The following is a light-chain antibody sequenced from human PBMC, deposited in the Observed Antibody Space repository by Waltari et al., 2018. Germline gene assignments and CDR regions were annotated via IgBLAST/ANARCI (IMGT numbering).Light chain of an antibody. V-gene: IGKV1-5*03. CDR1: QSISRC. J-gene: IGKJ2*01. CDR3: QQYNTYPIYT. CDR2: KAS. Sequence: DIQMTQSPSTLPASVGDRVSITFRASQSISRCLAWYQQKPGKAPKLLIYKASTLESGVPSRFSGSGSGTEFTLTISSLQPDDLATYYCQQYNTYPIYTFGQGTKLEIK.